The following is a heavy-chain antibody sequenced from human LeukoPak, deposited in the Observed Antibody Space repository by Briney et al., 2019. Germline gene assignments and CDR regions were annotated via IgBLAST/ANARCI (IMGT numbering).Heavy chain of an antibody. J-gene: IGHJ3*02. CDR3: ARVPASGARIDAFDI. Sequence: SQTLSLTCTVSGGSISSGDYYWSWIRQPPGKGLEWIGYIYYSGSTYYNPSLKSRVTISVDTSKNQFSLKLSSVTAADTAVYYCARVPASGARIDAFDIWGQGTMVTVSS. V-gene: IGHV4-30-4*01. D-gene: IGHD2-15*01. CDR1: GGSISSGDYY. CDR2: IYYSGST.